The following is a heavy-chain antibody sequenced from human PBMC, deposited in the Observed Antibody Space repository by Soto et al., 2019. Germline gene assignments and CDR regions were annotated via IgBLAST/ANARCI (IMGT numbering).Heavy chain of an antibody. CDR1: GGSISSGDYY. V-gene: IGHV4-30-4*01. CDR3: ARSLDYHDYTGYSTVGVYFDY. Sequence: SETLSLTCTVSGGSISSGDYYWGWIRQPPGKGLEWIGYIYYSGSTYYNPSLKSRVTISVDTSKNQFSLKLSSVTAADTAVYYCARSLDYHDYTGYSTVGVYFDYWGLGTLVTVSS. D-gene: IGHD3-22*01. CDR2: IYYSGST. J-gene: IGHJ4*02.